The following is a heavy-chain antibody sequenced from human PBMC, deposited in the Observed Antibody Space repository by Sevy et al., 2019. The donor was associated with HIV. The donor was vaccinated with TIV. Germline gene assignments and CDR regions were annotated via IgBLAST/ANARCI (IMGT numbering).Heavy chain of an antibody. Sequence: GGSLRLSCAASGFTLSSFWMTWVRQAPGKGLEWVANIKEDGSDKNYLDSVKGRFTISRDNGKNSLYLQMNSLRAEDTAVYYCARDKNHYDRSVYYDAFDIWGQGTMVTVSS. J-gene: IGHJ3*02. CDR1: GFTLSSFW. CDR3: ARDKNHYDRSVYYDAFDI. D-gene: IGHD3-22*01. V-gene: IGHV3-7*03. CDR2: IKEDGSDK.